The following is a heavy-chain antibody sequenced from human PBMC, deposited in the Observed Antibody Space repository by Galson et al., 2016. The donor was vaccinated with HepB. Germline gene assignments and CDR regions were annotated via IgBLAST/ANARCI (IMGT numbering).Heavy chain of an antibody. CDR3: ARLGDCINGVCSAMDV. CDR2: IDSDGNNI. D-gene: IGHD2-8*01. J-gene: IGHJ6*02. V-gene: IGHV3-74*01. CDR1: GFSSRTYW. Sequence: SLRLSCAASGFSSRTYWMYWIRQAPGKGLVWVSRIDSDGNNIAYADSVKGRFTISRDNARNTVYLQMNSLRAEDTAVYYCARLGDCINGVCSAMDVWGQGTTVTVSS.